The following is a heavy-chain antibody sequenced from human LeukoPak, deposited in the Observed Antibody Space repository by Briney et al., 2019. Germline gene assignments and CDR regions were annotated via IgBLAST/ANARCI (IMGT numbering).Heavy chain of an antibody. V-gene: IGHV4-39*07. Sequence: PSETLSLTCSVFGGSISSSTYYWDWIRQPPGKGLEWIGGIHYSGSTYYNPSLKSRVTISVDTSKNQFSLKLSSVTAADTAVYYCARTTPATMEYYMDAWGKGTTVTVSS. CDR2: IHYSGST. J-gene: IGHJ6*03. D-gene: IGHD2-15*01. CDR3: ARTTPATMEYYMDA. CDR1: GGSISSSTYY.